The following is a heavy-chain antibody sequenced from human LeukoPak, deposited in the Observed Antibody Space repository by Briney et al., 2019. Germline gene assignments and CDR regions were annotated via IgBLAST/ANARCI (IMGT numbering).Heavy chain of an antibody. Sequence: SETLSLTCTVSGGSISSFVYYWVWIRQPPGKGLEGLANIYYSGSTYYNPSLKSRVTISVDTSKNQFSLKLNSVTAADTAVYYCARDDFWSGKFDYWGQGTLVTVSS. J-gene: IGHJ4*02. CDR1: GGSISSFVYY. V-gene: IGHV4-39*07. CDR3: ARDDFWSGKFDY. CDR2: IYYSGST. D-gene: IGHD3-3*01.